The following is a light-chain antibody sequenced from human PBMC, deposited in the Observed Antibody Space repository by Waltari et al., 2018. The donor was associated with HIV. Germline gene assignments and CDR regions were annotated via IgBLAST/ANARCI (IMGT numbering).Light chain of an antibody. V-gene: IGKV3-15*01. J-gene: IGKJ2*01. CDR1: QRVSSN. CDR3: QQYYNWPGT. Sequence: IVMPHSPATLSVSPAARATLSCIASQRVSSNLAWYQQKPGQAPRLLMYGASTRATGIPARFSGSGSGTEFTLTISSLQSEDVAVYYCQQYYNWPGTFGQGTKLEIK. CDR2: GAS.